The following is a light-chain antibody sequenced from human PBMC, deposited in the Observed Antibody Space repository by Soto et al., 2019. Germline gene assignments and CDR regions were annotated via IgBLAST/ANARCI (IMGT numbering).Light chain of an antibody. J-gene: IGLJ1*01. Sequence: QSVLSQPRSVSGAPGQRVTISCTGSSSNIGAGYDAHWFQQVPGTAPKLLIYGSTNRPSGVPDRFSGSKSGTSASLAITGLQAEDEADYYCQSYDSSLGGNYVFGTGTKVTV. V-gene: IGLV1-40*01. CDR1: SSNIGAGYD. CDR2: GST. CDR3: QSYDSSLGGNYV.